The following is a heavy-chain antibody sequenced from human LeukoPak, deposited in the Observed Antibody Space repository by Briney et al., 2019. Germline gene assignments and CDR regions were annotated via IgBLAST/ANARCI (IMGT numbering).Heavy chain of an antibody. CDR3: ARGRSITGTKPAFAY. J-gene: IGHJ4*02. D-gene: IGHD1-20*01. V-gene: IGHV1-18*01. CDR1: GYTFTSYD. Sequence: ASVKVSCKASGYTFTSYDINWVRQAPGQGLEWMGWICAYSDNTDYAQELQGRVTMTTDTSTTTAYMELRSLRSDGTAVYYCARGRSITGTKPAFAYWGQGTLVTVSS. CDR2: ICAYSDNT.